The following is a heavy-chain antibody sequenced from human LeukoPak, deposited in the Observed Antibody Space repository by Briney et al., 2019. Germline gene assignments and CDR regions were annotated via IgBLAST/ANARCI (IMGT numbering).Heavy chain of an antibody. V-gene: IGHV4-39*07. CDR2: IYHSGST. Sequence: PSETLSLTCTVSGGSISRSGYFWGWIRQPPGKGLEWIGEIYHSGSTNYNPSLKSRVTISVDKSKNQFSLKLSSVTAADTAVYYCARGRSGWPPYLDYWGQGTLVTVSS. CDR3: ARGRSGWPPYLDY. J-gene: IGHJ4*02. D-gene: IGHD6-19*01. CDR1: GGSISRSGYF.